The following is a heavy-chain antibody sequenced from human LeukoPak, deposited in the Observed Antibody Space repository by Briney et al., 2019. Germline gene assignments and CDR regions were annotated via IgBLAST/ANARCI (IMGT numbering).Heavy chain of an antibody. J-gene: IGHJ4*02. D-gene: IGHD3-9*01. V-gene: IGHV3-53*01. Sequence: GGSLRLSCAASGFTFSRYAMSWVRQAPGKGLEWVSVLHSGGSTYYADSVKGRFTISRDNSKNTLYLQMNSLRAEDTAVYYCARAFDWYYFDYWGQGTLVTVSS. CDR2: LHSGGST. CDR3: ARAFDWYYFDY. CDR1: GFTFSRYA.